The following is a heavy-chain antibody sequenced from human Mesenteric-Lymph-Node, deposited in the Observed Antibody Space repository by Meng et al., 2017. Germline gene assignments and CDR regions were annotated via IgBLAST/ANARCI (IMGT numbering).Heavy chain of an antibody. V-gene: IGHV4-34*01. Sequence: SQTLSLTCAVYGGSFSGYYWSWIRQPPGNGLEWIGEINHSGSTNYNPSLKSRVTISVDTSKNQFSLKLSSVTAADTAVYYCALASTVTDLNDSFDIWGHGTMVTVSS. CDR1: GGSFSGYY. D-gene: IGHD4-17*01. CDR3: ALASTVTDLNDSFDI. J-gene: IGHJ3*02. CDR2: INHSGST.